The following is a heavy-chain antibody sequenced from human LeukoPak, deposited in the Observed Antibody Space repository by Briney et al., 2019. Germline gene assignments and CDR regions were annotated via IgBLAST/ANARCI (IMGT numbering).Heavy chain of an antibody. CDR2: ISYDGSNK. V-gene: IGHV3-30*04. J-gene: IGHJ3*02. Sequence: KGLEWVAVISYDGSNKYYADSVKGRFTISRDNSKNTLYLQMNSPRAEDTAVYYCARDPNDIWGQGTMVTVSS. CDR3: ARDPNDI.